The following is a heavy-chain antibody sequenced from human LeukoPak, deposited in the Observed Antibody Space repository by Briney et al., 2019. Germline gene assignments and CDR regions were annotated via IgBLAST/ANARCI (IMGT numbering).Heavy chain of an antibody. D-gene: IGHD3-22*01. Sequence: PGGSLRPSCAASGFSFSGAGMHWVRQASGKGLEWVGRIRSKANSYATAYAASVKGRFTMSRDDSKNTAYLQMNSLKTEDTAVYYCTNYDSSGPAFQHWGQGTLVTVSS. CDR2: IRSKANSYAT. J-gene: IGHJ1*01. CDR3: TNYDSSGPAFQH. V-gene: IGHV3-73*01. CDR1: GFSFSGAG.